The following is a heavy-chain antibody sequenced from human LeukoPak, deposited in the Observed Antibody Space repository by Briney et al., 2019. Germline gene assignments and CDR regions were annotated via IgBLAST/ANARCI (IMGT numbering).Heavy chain of an antibody. J-gene: IGHJ6*03. CDR1: GFTSSSYA. CDR3: ARGGGDPSKYYYNYMDV. V-gene: IGHV3-30*04. CDR2: ISYDGSNK. Sequence: QSGGSLRLSCAASGFTSSSYAMHWVRQAPGKGLEWVAVISYDGSNKYYADSVKGRFSISRDNSKNTLYLQMNSLRAEDTALYYCARGGGDPSKYYYNYMDVWGKGTTVTVSS. D-gene: IGHD2-21*02.